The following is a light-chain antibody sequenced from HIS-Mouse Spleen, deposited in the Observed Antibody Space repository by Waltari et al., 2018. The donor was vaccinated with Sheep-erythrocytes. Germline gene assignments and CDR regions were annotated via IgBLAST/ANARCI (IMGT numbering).Light chain of an antibody. J-gene: IGLJ1*01. Sequence: QSALTQPRSVSGSPGQSVTISCTGTSSDVGGYNYASWYQQHPGKAPKLMIYDVRKRPSGVPDRFSGSKSGNTASLTISGLQAEDEADYYCCSYAGSYNHVFATGTKVTVL. CDR2: DVR. V-gene: IGLV2-11*01. CDR1: SSDVGGYNY. CDR3: CSYAGSYNHV.